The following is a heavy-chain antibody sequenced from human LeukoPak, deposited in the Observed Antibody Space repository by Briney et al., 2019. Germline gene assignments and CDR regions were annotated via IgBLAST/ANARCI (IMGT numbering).Heavy chain of an antibody. D-gene: IGHD2-15*01. J-gene: IGHJ4*02. CDR3: TKAKYCSAGTCYFDY. CDR2: ISSSGDST. V-gene: IGHV3-23*01. Sequence: GGSLRLSCAASGFTFSSYAMSWVRQAPGKGLEWVSTISSSGDSTYYADSVKGRFTISRDNSKNTLYLQMSSLRAEDTAVYYCTKAKYCSAGTCYFDYWGQGTLVTVSS. CDR1: GFTFSSYA.